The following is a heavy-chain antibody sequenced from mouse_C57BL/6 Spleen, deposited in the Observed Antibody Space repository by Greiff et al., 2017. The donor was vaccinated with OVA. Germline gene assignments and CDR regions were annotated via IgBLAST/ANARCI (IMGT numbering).Heavy chain of an antibody. CDR2: IYPRDGST. J-gene: IGHJ4*01. CDR1: GYTFTDHT. V-gene: IGHV1-78*01. Sequence: VKLQESDAELVKPGASVKISCKVSGYTFTDHTIHWMKQRPEQGLEWIGYIYPRDGSTKYNEKFKGKATLTADKSSSTAYMQLNSLTSEDSAVYFCARERGDLVGAMDYWGQGTSVTVSS. CDR3: ARERGDLVGAMDY. D-gene: IGHD2-13*01.